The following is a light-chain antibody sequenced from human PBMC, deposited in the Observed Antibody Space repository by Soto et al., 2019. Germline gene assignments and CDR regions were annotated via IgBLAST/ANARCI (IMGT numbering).Light chain of an antibody. V-gene: IGKV3D-20*02. CDR2: GAS. CDR1: QSVSSTY. CDR3: QQRSNWPRGLT. Sequence: EIVLTQSPGTLSLFPGERATLSCRASQSVSSTYVAWYQQKPGQAPRLLIFGASSRATGIPDRFSGSGSGTDFTLTISRLEPEDFAVYYCQQRSNWPRGLTFGGGTKVDIK. J-gene: IGKJ4*01.